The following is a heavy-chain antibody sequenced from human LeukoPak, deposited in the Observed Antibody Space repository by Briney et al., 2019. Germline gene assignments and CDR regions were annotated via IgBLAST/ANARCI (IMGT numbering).Heavy chain of an antibody. CDR2: ISSRGDNT. CDR1: GFTFSSFA. V-gene: IGHV3-23*01. Sequence: GGSLRLSCAASGFTFSSFAMSWVRQASGKGLEWVSAISSRGDNTFYADSVKGRFTISRDNSKNTLYLQMSSLRADDTAIYYCARDKTSAYYDFWNAYLPSYWGQGTLVTVSS. J-gene: IGHJ4*02. CDR3: ARDKTSAYYDFWNAYLPSY. D-gene: IGHD3-3*01.